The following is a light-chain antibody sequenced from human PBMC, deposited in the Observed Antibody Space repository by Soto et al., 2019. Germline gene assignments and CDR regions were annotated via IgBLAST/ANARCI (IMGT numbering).Light chain of an antibody. Sequence: QSVLTQPPSASGTPGQRVTISCSGSSSNIGSNTVNWYQQLPGTAPKLLIYSNNQRPSGVPDRFSGSKSGTSASLAISGLQSEDEADYYCAAWDDSLNGFNWEFGGGTKLTVL. CDR2: SNN. J-gene: IGLJ3*02. CDR3: AAWDDSLNGFNWE. V-gene: IGLV1-44*01. CDR1: SSNIGSNT.